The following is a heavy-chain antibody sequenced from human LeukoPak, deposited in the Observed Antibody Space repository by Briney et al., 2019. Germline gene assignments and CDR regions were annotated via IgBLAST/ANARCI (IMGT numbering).Heavy chain of an antibody. J-gene: IGHJ4*02. Sequence: GGSLRLSCAASGFTFSSYAMGWVRQAPGKGLEWVSAISGSGGSTYYADSVKGRFTISRDNSKNTLYLQMNSLRAEDTAVYYCARGSGIGSGWSSYIDYWGQGTLVTVSS. V-gene: IGHV3-23*01. CDR1: GFTFSSYA. CDR2: ISGSGGST. D-gene: IGHD6-19*01. CDR3: ARGSGIGSGWSSYIDY.